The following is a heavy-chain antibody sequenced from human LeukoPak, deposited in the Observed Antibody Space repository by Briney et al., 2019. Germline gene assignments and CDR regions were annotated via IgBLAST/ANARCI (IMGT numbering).Heavy chain of an antibody. D-gene: IGHD3-22*01. J-gene: IGHJ4*02. Sequence: SVKVSCKASGGTFSSYAISWVRQAPGQGLEWMGGIIPIFGTANYAQKFQGRVTITADESTSTAYMELSSLRSEDTAVYYCARSPYYYDSSGYYYEGPSDYWGQGTLVTVSS. CDR2: IIPIFGTA. CDR1: GGTFSSYA. V-gene: IGHV1-69*13. CDR3: ARSPYYYDSSGYYYEGPSDY.